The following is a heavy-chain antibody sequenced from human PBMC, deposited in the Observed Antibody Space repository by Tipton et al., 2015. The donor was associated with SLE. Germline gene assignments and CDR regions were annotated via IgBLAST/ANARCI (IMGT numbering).Heavy chain of an antibody. D-gene: IGHD1-7*01. J-gene: IGHJ3*02. Sequence: TLSLTCTVSGGSISSGSYYWSWIRQPAGKGLEWIGYIYTSGSTNYNPSLKSRVTISVDTSKNQFSLKLSSVTAVDTAVYYCASESPGTHAFDIWGQGTLV. V-gene: IGHV4-61*09. CDR3: ASESPGTHAFDI. CDR2: IYTSGST. CDR1: GGSISSGSYY.